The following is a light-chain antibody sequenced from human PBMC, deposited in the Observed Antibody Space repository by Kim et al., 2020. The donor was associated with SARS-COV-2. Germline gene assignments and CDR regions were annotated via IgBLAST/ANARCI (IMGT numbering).Light chain of an antibody. CDR2: GTS. V-gene: IGKV3-20*01. CDR3: QQTDTSPWT. CDR1: QSVSKNY. J-gene: IGKJ1*01. Sequence: EIVLTQSPDTLSLSPGERATLSCRASQSVSKNYIAWYQRKPGQAPRRLIYGTSIRATGIPDRFSGSGSGTDFTLTISRLEPEDFAVFYCQQTDTSPWTFGHGTKVDIK.